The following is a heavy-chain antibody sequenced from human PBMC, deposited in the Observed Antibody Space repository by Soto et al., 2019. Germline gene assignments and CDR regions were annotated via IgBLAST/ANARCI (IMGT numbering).Heavy chain of an antibody. D-gene: IGHD3-16*01. J-gene: IGHJ4*02. V-gene: IGHV3-23*01. CDR1: GFTFSTYT. Sequence: PGGSLRLSCAASGFTFSTYTMSWVRQAPGEGLEWVSAIIGSAYTAYYADSVEGRFTISRDDSKNTLYLQMNNLRAEDTAVYYFAGGRYWGGVFAYWGQGILVTVSS. CDR2: IIGSAYTA. CDR3: AGGRYWGGVFAY.